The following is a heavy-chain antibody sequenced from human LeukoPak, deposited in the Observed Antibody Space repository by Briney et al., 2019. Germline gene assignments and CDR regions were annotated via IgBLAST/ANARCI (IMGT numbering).Heavy chain of an antibody. CDR2: ISSSGSTI. CDR3: AKDFKGTAVGGVDY. V-gene: IGHV3-11*04. CDR1: GFTFSDYY. Sequence: SGGSLRLSCAASGFTFSDYYMSWIRQAPGKGLEWVSYISSSGSTIYYADSVKGRFTISRDNSKNTLYLQMNSLRAEDTAVYYCAKDFKGTAVGGVDYWGQGTLVTVSS. D-gene: IGHD3-16*01. J-gene: IGHJ4*02.